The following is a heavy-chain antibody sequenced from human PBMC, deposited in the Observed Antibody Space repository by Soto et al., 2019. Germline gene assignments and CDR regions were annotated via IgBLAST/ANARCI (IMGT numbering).Heavy chain of an antibody. CDR3: ARATAIPYYIDY. J-gene: IGHJ4*02. CDR1: GFTFSSYG. V-gene: IGHV3-33*01. CDR2: IWYDGSNK. Sequence: GSLRLSCAASGFTFSSYGMHWVRQAPGKGLESVAVIWYDGSNKYYGDSVKGRFTISRDNAKNTLYLQMTSLRAEDTAVYFCARATAIPYYIDYWGRGTLVTVSS. D-gene: IGHD2-21*02.